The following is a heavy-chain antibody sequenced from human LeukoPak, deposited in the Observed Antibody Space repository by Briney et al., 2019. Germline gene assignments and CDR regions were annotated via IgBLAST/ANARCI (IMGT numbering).Heavy chain of an antibody. CDR1: GFTVSTNH. J-gene: IGHJ4*02. CDR3: ARDRTTYFDY. CDR2: IYSGAST. V-gene: IGHV3-53*01. Sequence: GGSLRLSCAASGFTVSTNHMSWVRQAPGKGLEWVSIIYSGASTYYADSVKGRFTISRDNSKNTLYLQMHSLRAEDTAVYYCARDRTTYFDYWGQGTLVTVSS. D-gene: IGHD1-1*01.